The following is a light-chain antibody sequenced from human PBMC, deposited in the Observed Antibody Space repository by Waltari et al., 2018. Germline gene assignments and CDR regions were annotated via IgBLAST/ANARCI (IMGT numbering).Light chain of an antibody. V-gene: IGKV3-15*01. CDR1: PSIRSN. Sequence: EIVMTQSPATLSVSPGERGTLSCRASPSIRSNLAWYQQKPGQAPRLRIYGASSRATGIPARFSGTGSGTEFTLTINSLQSEDFAVYYCQQYNTWPYTFGQGTKLEIK. CDR3: QQYNTWPYT. CDR2: GAS. J-gene: IGKJ2*01.